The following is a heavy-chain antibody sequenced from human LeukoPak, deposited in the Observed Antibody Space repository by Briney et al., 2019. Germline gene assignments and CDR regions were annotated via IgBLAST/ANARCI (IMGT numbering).Heavy chain of an antibody. D-gene: IGHD2/OR15-2a*01. J-gene: IGHJ4*02. V-gene: IGHV3-30*02. Sequence: GDSAKGRFTISRDNSKNTLYLQMNSLRAEDTAVYYCAKGGRVLLTTFFDYWGQGTLVTVSS. CDR3: AKGGRVLLTTFFDY.